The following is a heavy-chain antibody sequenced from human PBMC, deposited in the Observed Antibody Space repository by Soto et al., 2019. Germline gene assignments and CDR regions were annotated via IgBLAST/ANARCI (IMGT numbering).Heavy chain of an antibody. CDR2: IYPGDSDT. D-gene: IGHD3-9*01. CDR3: AARQGSGYDILTGYYTSGAFDP. J-gene: IGHJ5*02. V-gene: IGHV5-51*01. CDR1: GYSFTSYW. Sequence: GESLKISCKGSGYSFTSYWIGWVRQMPGKGLEWMGIIYPGDSDTRYSPSFQGQVTISADKSISTAYLQWSSLKASDTAMYYCAARQGSGYDILTGYYTSGAFDPWGQGTLVTVSS.